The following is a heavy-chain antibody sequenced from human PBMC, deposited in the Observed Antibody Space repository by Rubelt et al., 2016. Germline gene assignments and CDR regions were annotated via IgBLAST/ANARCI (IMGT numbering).Heavy chain of an antibody. Sequence: GVEWVANIKQDGSEKYYVDSVKGRFTISRDNAKNSLYLQMNSLRAEDTAVYYCARAPTYDFWSGYSESYYYMDVWGKGTTVTVSS. D-gene: IGHD3-3*01. J-gene: IGHJ6*03. V-gene: IGHV3-7*01. CDR2: IKQDGSEK. CDR3: ARAPTYDFWSGYSESYYYMDV.